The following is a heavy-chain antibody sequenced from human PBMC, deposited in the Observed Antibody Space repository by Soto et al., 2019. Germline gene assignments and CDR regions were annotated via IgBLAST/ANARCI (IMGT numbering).Heavy chain of an antibody. Sequence: GGSLRLSCAASGFTFSSYWMSWVRQAPGKGLEWVANIKQDGSEKYYVDSVKGRFTISRDNARNSLYLQMNSLRAEDTAVYYCARDDYDFWSGYPPAGYYYYGMDVWGQGTTVTVSS. CDR3: ARDDYDFWSGYPPAGYYYYGMDV. V-gene: IGHV3-7*01. D-gene: IGHD3-3*01. CDR1: GFTFSSYW. CDR2: IKQDGSEK. J-gene: IGHJ6*02.